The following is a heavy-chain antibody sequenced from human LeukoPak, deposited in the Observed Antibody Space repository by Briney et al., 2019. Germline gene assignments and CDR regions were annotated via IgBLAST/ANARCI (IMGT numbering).Heavy chain of an antibody. V-gene: IGHV3-23*01. CDR3: AKGGHDFNPFYW. J-gene: IGHJ4*02. D-gene: IGHD2-21*02. Sequence: GGSLRLSCAASGFTFSTSAMGWVRQAPGKGLEWVSSIKGGGGDPFYADSVKGQFTISRDNFKNTLFLQLNSLRADDSAVYYCAKGGHDFNPFYWWGQGTLVTVSS. CDR1: GFTFSTSA. CDR2: IKGGGGDP.